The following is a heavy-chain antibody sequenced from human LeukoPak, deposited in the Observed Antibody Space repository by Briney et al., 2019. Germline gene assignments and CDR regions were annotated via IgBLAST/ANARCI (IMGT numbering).Heavy chain of an antibody. CDR2: INPNSGGT. D-gene: IGHD6-13*01. J-gene: IGHJ4*02. CDR3: ARVPGRQLACFDY. CDR1: GYTFTGYY. V-gene: IGHV1-2*02. Sequence: GASVKVSCKASGYTFTGYYMRWVRQASGQGLEWTGWINPNSGGTNYAQKFQGRVTMTRDTSISTAYMELSRLRSDDTAVYYCARVPGRQLACFDYWGQGTLVTVSS.